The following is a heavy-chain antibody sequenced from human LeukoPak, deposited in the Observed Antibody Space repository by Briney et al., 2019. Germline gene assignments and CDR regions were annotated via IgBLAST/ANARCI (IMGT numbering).Heavy chain of an antibody. CDR3: ARGLIAARLLDY. J-gene: IGHJ4*02. CDR2: MNPNSGNT. D-gene: IGHD6-6*01. V-gene: IGHV1-8*03. Sequence: GASVKVSCKASGYTFTSYDINWVRQATGQGLEWMGWMNPNSGNTGYAQKFQGRVTITRNTSISTAYMELNSLRSEDTAVYYCARGLIAARLLDYWGQGTLVTVSS. CDR1: GYTFTSYD.